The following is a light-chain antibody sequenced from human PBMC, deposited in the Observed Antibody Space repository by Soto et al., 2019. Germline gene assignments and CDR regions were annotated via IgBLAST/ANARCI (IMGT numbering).Light chain of an antibody. CDR1: QSVSSN. Sequence: EIVMTPSPATLSVSPGERATLSCRASQSVSSNLAWYQQKPGQAPRLLIYGASTRATGIPARFSGSGSGTAFTLTISSLQPEDFATYYCQQLNTYPLTFGGGTKVDIK. CDR2: GAS. J-gene: IGKJ4*01. CDR3: QQLNTYPLT. V-gene: IGKV3-15*01.